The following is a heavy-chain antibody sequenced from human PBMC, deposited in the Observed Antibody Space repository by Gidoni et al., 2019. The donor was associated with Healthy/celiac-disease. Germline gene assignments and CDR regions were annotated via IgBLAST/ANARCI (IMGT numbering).Heavy chain of an antibody. Sequence: QLQLQESGPGLVKPSETLSLTCTVSGGSISSSSYYWGWIRQPPGKGLEWIGSIYYSGSTYYNPSLKSRVTISVDTSKNQFSLKLSSVTAADTAVYYCARSEWELLGGDYWGQGTLVTVSS. J-gene: IGHJ4*02. D-gene: IGHD1-26*01. CDR2: IYYSGST. CDR1: GGSISSSSYY. CDR3: ARSEWELLGGDY. V-gene: IGHV4-39*07.